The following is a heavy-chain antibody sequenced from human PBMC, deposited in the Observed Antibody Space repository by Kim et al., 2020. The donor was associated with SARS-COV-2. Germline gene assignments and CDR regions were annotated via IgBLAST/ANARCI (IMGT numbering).Heavy chain of an antibody. CDR2: IYYSGST. V-gene: IGHV4-59*13. Sequence: SETLSLTCTVSGGSISSYYWSWIRQPPGKGLEWIGYIYYSGSTNYNPSLKSRVTISVDTSKNQFSLKLSSVTAADTAVYYCASSIAAAGLYGMDVWGQGTTVTVSS. J-gene: IGHJ6*02. CDR1: GGSISSYY. CDR3: ASSIAAAGLYGMDV. D-gene: IGHD6-13*01.